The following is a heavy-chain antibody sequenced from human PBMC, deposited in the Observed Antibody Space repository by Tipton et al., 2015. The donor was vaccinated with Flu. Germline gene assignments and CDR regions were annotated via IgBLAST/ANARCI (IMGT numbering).Heavy chain of an antibody. Sequence: TLSLTCTVSGGSISSYYWSWIRQPPGKGLEWIGSIYTSGSTNYNPSLKSRVTMSVDTSKNQFSLKLSSVTAADTAVYYCARHKNDYRKYWYFDLWGRGTLVTVSS. CDR1: GGSISSYY. CDR3: ARHKNDYRKYWYFDL. J-gene: IGHJ2*01. V-gene: IGHV4-59*08. CDR2: IYTSGST. D-gene: IGHD4-11*01.